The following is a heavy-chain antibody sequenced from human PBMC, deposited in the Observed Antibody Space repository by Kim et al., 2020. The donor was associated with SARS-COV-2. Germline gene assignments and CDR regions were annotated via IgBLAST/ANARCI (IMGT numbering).Heavy chain of an antibody. CDR2: INHSGST. D-gene: IGHD4-17*01. CDR3: ARGQDGYTVTNPQGPYYYYGMDV. Sequence: SETLSLTCAVYGGSFSGYYWSWIRQPPGKGLEWIGEINHSGSTNYNPSLKSRVTISVDTSKNQFSLKLSSVTAADTTVYYCARGQDGYTVTNPQGPYYYYGMDVWGQGTSVTVS. CDR1: GGSFSGYY. V-gene: IGHV4-34*01. J-gene: IGHJ6*02.